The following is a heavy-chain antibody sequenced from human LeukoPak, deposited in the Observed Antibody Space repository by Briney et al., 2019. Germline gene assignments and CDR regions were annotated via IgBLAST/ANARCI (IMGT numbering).Heavy chain of an antibody. D-gene: IGHD5-12*01. CDR1: GSSFTSYW. J-gene: IGHJ3*02. V-gene: IGHV5-51*01. CDR3: SRRGGTINEGAFDI. Sequence: PGGSLEISCQGSGSSFTSYWIGWARQLPRKGLEWMGIIYPGDSDTRYSPSFQGQVTISADKSISTAYLQWSSLKASDTAMYYCSRRGGTINEGAFDIWGQGTMVTVSS. CDR2: IYPGDSDT.